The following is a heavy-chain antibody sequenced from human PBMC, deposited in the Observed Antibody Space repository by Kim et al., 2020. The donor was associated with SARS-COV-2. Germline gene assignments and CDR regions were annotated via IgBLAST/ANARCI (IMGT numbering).Heavy chain of an antibody. CDR2: ISPSSGSM. CDR1: GFTFSNYI. V-gene: IGHV3-21*01. Sequence: GGSLRLSCAASGFTFSNYIMNWVRQAPGKGLEWVSSISPSSGSMYYAAPVKGRFTISRDNAKDSLYLQMNSLRAEDMAVYFCAREEYGDYVGDHGMDVWG. CDR3: AREEYGDYVGDHGMDV. J-gene: IGHJ6*01. D-gene: IGHD4-17*01.